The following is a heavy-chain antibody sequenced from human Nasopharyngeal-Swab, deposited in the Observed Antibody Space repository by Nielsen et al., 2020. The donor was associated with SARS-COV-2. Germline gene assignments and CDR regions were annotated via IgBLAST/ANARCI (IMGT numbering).Heavy chain of an antibody. J-gene: IGHJ6*02. CDR2: IYHSGST. CDR3: ARDRHTYGMDV. CDR1: GGSNSSGGYS. Sequence: LRLSCAVSGGSNSSGGYSWSWIRQPPGKGLEWIGYIYHSGSTYYNPSLKSRVTISVDRSKNQFSLKLSSVTAADTAVYYCARDRHTYGMDVGGQGTTVTVSS. V-gene: IGHV4-30-2*01.